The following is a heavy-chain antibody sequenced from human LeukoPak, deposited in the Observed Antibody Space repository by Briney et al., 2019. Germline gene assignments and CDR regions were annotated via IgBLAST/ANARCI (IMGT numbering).Heavy chain of an antibody. D-gene: IGHD6-19*01. Sequence: SETLSLTCTVSGGSIVTSRYYWGWVRQPPGKGLEWIGDVHFSGSTYYNPSLRSRVSISVDTSKNQFSLKLNSVTVADTAVYYCARDVGQWLSPDYWGQGTLVTVSS. CDR2: VHFSGST. J-gene: IGHJ4*02. CDR3: ARDVGQWLSPDY. V-gene: IGHV4-39*02. CDR1: GGSIVTSRYY.